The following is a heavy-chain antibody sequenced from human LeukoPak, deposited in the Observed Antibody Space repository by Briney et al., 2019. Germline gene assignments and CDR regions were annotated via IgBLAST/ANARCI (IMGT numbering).Heavy chain of an antibody. CDR2: IKQDGSEK. CDR3: ARVSPNTMTTLQYFDY. Sequence: GGSLRLSCAASGFTFSSYWMSWVRQAPGKGLEWVANIKQDGSEKYYVDSVKGRFTISRDNAKNSLYLQMNSLRAEDTAVYYCARVSPNTMTTLQYFDYWGQGTLVTVSS. V-gene: IGHV3-7*01. D-gene: IGHD4-17*01. CDR1: GFTFSSYW. J-gene: IGHJ4*02.